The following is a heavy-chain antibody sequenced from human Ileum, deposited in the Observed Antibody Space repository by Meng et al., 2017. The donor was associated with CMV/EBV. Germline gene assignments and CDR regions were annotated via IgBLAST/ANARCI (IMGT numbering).Heavy chain of an antibody. CDR1: GGSISSYS. J-gene: IGHJ2*01. Sequence: QVQLQGSGPGLVKSSETLSLTCTVSGGSISSYSWSWIRQPAGKGLEWIGRIYSSVGANYSPSLKSRATMSVDMSKNEVSLKLSAVTAADTAVYYCARGDPDGYCAGGSCYRYWYFDVWGRGTLVTVSS. D-gene: IGHD2-15*01. CDR3: ARGDPDGYCAGGSCYRYWYFDV. V-gene: IGHV4-4*07. CDR2: IYSSVGA.